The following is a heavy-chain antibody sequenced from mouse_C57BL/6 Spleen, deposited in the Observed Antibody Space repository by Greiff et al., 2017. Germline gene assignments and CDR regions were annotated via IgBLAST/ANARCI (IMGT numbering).Heavy chain of an antibody. J-gene: IGHJ2*01. CDR2: INPNNGGT. D-gene: IGHD2-1*01. CDR1: GYTFTDYY. V-gene: IGHV1-26*01. Sequence: EVQLQQSGPELVKPGASVKISCKASGYTFTDYYMNWVKQSHGKSLEWIGDINPNNGGTSYNQKFKGKATLTVDKSSSTAYMELRSLTSEDSAVYYCAREGNSPFDYWGQGTTRTVSS. CDR3: AREGNSPFDY.